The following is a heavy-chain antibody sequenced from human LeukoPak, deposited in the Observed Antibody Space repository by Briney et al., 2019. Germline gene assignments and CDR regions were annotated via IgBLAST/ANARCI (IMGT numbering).Heavy chain of an antibody. CDR2: IIPIFGTA. V-gene: IGHV1-69*13. J-gene: IGHJ4*02. CDR1: GYTFTSYY. D-gene: IGHD6-6*01. CDR3: ARESIAARPDY. Sequence: GASVKVSCKASGYTFTSYYIHWVRQAPGQGLEWMGGIIPIFGTANYAQKFQGRVTITADESTSTAYMELSSLRSEDTAVYYCARESIAARPDYWGQGTLVTVSS.